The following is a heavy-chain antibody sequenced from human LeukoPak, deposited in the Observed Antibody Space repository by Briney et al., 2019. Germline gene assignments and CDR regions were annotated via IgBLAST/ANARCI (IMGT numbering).Heavy chain of an antibody. CDR3: AREREGYYDYVWGSYRLGH. D-gene: IGHD3-16*02. J-gene: IGHJ5*02. V-gene: IGHV1-69*05. CDR1: GGTLSSYA. CDR2: IIPTFGTA. Sequence: SVKVSCKASGGTLSSYAISWVRQAPGQGLEWMGRIIPTFGTANYAQKVQGRVTITTDESTSTAYMELSSLRSEDTAVYYCAREREGYYDYVWGSYRLGHWGQGTLVTVSS.